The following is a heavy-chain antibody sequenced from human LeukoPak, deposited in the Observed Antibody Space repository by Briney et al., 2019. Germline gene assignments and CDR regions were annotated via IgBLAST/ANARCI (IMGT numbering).Heavy chain of an antibody. V-gene: IGHV3-23*01. CDR2: ISGRGDET. CDR3: AKGGHYSPFDY. CDR1: GLTFANYA. J-gene: IGHJ4*02. D-gene: IGHD6-13*01. Sequence: GGSLRLSCAASGLTFANYAMTWVRQAPGKALEWVSTISGRGDETFYTDAVKGRFTIPRDNSWSIVFLQMNSLRAEDTAVYYCAKGGHYSPFDYWGLGTLVAVSS.